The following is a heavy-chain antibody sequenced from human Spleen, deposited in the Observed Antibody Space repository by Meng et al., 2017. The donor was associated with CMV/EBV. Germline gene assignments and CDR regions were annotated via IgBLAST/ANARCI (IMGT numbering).Heavy chain of an antibody. J-gene: IGHJ3*02. CDR2: IGTAGDT. Sequence: GGSLRLSCAASGFTFSSNDMHWVRQTTGKGLEWVSAIGTAGDTYYPGSVKGRFTISRDNAKNSLYLQMNSLRAEDTAVYYCARKEGLSDAFDIWGQGTMVTVSS. V-gene: IGHV3-13*01. CDR1: GFTFSSND. CDR3: ARKEGLSDAFDI.